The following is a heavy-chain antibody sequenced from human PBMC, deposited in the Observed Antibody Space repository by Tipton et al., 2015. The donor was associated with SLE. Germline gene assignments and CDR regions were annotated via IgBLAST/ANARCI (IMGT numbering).Heavy chain of an antibody. CDR3: TLTPTLIVAGLGDS. Sequence: RSLRLSCTASGLTSGDFAMSWVRQAPGRGLEWVGSLKNKAHGGTANYAASVEGRFTISRDGSKSIAFLQMNSLRIEDTAVYYCTLTPTLIVAGLGDSWGQGTLVTVSS. V-gene: IGHV3-49*04. CDR1: GLTSGDFA. J-gene: IGHJ4*02. D-gene: IGHD2/OR15-2a*01. CDR2: LKNKAHGGTA.